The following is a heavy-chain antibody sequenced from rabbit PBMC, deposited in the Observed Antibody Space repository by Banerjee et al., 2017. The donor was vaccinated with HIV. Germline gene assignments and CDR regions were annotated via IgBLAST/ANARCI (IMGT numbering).Heavy chain of an antibody. D-gene: IGHD6-1*01. J-gene: IGHJ4*01. CDR1: GFDFSSYY. CDR2: IDPVFGST. CDR3: ARFNTYGYAGYDYAIDL. V-gene: IGHV1S7*01. Sequence: QLEESGGGLVQPGGSLTLSCKASGFDFSSYYMSWVRQAPGKGLEWIGYIDPVFGSTYYASWVNGRFTISSDNAQNTVDLQLNSLTAADTATYFCARFNTYGYAGYDYAIDLWGQGTLVTVS.